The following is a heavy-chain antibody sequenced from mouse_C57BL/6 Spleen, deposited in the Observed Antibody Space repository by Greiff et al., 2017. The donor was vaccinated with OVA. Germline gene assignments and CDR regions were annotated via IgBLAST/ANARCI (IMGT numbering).Heavy chain of an antibody. Sequence: EVKLQESGGGLVKPGGSLKLSCAASGFTFSDYGMHWVRQAPEKGLEWVAYISSGSSTIYYADTVKGRFTISRDNAKNTLFLQMTSLRSEDTAMYYCARGDGFYWYFDVWGTGTTVTVSS. CDR2: ISSGSSTI. V-gene: IGHV5-17*01. D-gene: IGHD2-3*01. CDR1: GFTFSDYG. J-gene: IGHJ1*03. CDR3: ARGDGFYWYFDV.